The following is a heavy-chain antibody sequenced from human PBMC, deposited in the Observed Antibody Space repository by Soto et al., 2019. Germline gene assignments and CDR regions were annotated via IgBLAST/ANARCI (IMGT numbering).Heavy chain of an antibody. CDR2: IKEDGSEK. D-gene: IGHD5-18*01. Sequence: PGGSLRLSCAASGFTFSSYWMSWVRQAPGKGLEWVANIKEDGSEKHYVDFVKGRFTISGDNAKNSLYLQMNSLRAEDTAVYYCARDSVDSAMAAFYYYGMDVWGQGTTVTVSS. CDR1: GFTFSSYW. CDR3: ARDSVDSAMAAFYYYGMDV. J-gene: IGHJ6*02. V-gene: IGHV3-7*01.